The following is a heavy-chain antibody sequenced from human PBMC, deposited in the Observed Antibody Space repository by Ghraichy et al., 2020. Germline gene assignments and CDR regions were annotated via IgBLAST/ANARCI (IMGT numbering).Heavy chain of an antibody. D-gene: IGHD3-22*01. Sequence: GESLRLSCAASGFTVSSNYMSWVRQAPGKGLEWVSVIYSGGSTYYADSVKGRFTISRDNSKNTLYLQMNSLRAEDTAVYYCARVLDYYDSSSNFDYWGQGTLVTVSS. V-gene: IGHV3-66*02. CDR2: IYSGGST. CDR1: GFTVSSNY. J-gene: IGHJ4*02. CDR3: ARVLDYYDSSSNFDY.